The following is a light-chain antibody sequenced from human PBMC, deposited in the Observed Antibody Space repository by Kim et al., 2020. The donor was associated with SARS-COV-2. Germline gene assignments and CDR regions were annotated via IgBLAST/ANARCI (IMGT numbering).Light chain of an antibody. Sequence: QSALTQPASVSGSPGQSITISCTGTSSDIGAYNYVSWFQHHPGKAPKLLIYEVSNRPSGISNRFSGSKSGNTASLTISGLQAEDEADYYCSSYTSNLGVFGGGTQLTVL. CDR3: SSYTSNLGV. V-gene: IGLV2-14*01. CDR1: SSDIGAYNY. CDR2: EVS. J-gene: IGLJ3*02.